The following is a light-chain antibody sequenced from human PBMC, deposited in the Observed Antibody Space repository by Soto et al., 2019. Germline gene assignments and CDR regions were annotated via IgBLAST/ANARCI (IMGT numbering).Light chain of an antibody. J-gene: IGKJ5*01. V-gene: IGKV1-33*01. CDR3: QKYNSAPLT. CDR2: DAS. CDR1: QDISNY. Sequence: DIQMTQSPSSLSASVGDRVTITCQASQDISNYLNWYQQKPGKAPKLLIYDASNLETGVPSRFSGSGSGTDFTLTISSLQPEDVATYYCQKYNSAPLTFGGGARLET.